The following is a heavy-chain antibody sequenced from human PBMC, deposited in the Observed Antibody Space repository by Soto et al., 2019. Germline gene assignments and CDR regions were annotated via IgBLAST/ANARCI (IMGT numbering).Heavy chain of an antibody. D-gene: IGHD6-19*01. CDR2: LSYDGDKE. CDR3: GKDLMGEQWLGVMHY. J-gene: IGHJ4*02. CDR1: GFSFSDYG. Sequence: QVQLEESGGNVVQPGRSLRLSCAASGFSFSDYGMHWVRQAPGKGLESVALLSYDGDKEYYADSAKGRFMISRDNSKNTVFLQMNSLRPEDTAVYYCGKDLMGEQWLGVMHYWGQGTLVTVSS. V-gene: IGHV3-30*18.